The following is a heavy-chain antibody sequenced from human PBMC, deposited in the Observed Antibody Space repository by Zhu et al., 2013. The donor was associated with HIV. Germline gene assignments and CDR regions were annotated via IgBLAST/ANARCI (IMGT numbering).Heavy chain of an antibody. V-gene: IGHV3-9*01. J-gene: IGHJ4*02. D-gene: IGHD5-12*01. CDR1: GFTFDDYA. CDR3: AKDLAGEATEPDFDY. CDR2: ISWNSGSI. Sequence: EVQLVESGGGLVQPGRSLRLSCAASGFTFDDYAMHWVRQAPGKGLEWVSGISWNSGSIGYADSVKGRFTISRDNAKNSLYLQMNSLRAEDTALYYCAKDLAGEATEPDFDYWGQGTLVTVSS.